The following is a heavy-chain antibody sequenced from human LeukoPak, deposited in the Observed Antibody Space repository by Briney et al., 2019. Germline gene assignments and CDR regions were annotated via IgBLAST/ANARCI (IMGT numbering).Heavy chain of an antibody. V-gene: IGHV1-69*13. Sequence: ASVKVSCKASGGTFISHAISWVRQAPGQGLEWMGGIIPIFGTANYAQKFQGRVTITADESTSTAYMELSSLRSEDTAVYFCARESSGSCCHFDIWGHGTMVTVSS. CDR2: IIPIFGTA. J-gene: IGHJ3*02. CDR1: GGTFISHA. D-gene: IGHD2-15*01. CDR3: ARESSGSCCHFDI.